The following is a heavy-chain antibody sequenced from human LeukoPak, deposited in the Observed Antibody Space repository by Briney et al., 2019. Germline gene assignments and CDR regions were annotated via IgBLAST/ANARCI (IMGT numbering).Heavy chain of an antibody. Sequence: GGSLRLSCAASGFTFSSYAMSWVRQAPGKGLEWVSAISGSGGSTYYADSVKGRFTISRDNSKNTLYLQMNSLRAEDTAVYYCARDRISYSSSWSQVDYWGQGTLVTVSS. CDR3: ARDRISYSSSWSQVDY. D-gene: IGHD6-6*01. J-gene: IGHJ4*02. V-gene: IGHV3-23*01. CDR2: ISGSGGST. CDR1: GFTFSSYA.